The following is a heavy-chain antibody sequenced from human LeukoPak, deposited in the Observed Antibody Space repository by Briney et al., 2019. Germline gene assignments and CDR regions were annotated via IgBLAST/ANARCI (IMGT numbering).Heavy chain of an antibody. J-gene: IGHJ4*02. CDR1: GGTFSSYA. D-gene: IGHD3-22*01. V-gene: IGHV1-69*05. Sequence: ASVKVSCKASGGTFSSYAISWLRQAPGQGLEWMGRIIPIFGTANYAQKFQGRVTITTDESTSTAYMELSSLRSEDTAVYYCARWGGYYYDSSGYFDYWGQGTLVTVSS. CDR3: ARWGGYYYDSSGYFDY. CDR2: IIPIFGTA.